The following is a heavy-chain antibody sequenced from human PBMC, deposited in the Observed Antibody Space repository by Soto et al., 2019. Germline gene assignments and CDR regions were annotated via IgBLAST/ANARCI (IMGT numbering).Heavy chain of an antibody. J-gene: IGHJ6*02. D-gene: IGHD2-8*01. CDR3: AKTRGAMIYAISVYGMDV. CDR2: ISGSADST. CDR1: GFSFSSFA. Sequence: EVQLLESGGGFIHPGGSLRLSCAASGFSFSSFAMNWVRQAPGKGLEWVSIISGSADSTFYADSVKGRFTISRDNSKSTLYLKINSLRAEDTALYYCAKTRGAMIYAISVYGMDVWGQGTTVTVSS. V-gene: IGHV3-23*01.